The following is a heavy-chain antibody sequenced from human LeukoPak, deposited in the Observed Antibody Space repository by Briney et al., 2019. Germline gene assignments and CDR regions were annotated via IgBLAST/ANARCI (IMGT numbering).Heavy chain of an antibody. J-gene: IGHJ4*02. V-gene: IGHV3-7*04. D-gene: IGHD3-10*01. CDR3: ARDKRGKDY. CDR1: GFTFSSDW. Sequence: GVSLRLSCAASGFTFSSDWMSWVRQAPGRGLEWVANIKEDGSEKYYVDSVKARFTISRDNAKNSLYLQMNSLRVEDTAVYYCARDKRGKDYWGQGTLVTVSS. CDR2: IKEDGSEK.